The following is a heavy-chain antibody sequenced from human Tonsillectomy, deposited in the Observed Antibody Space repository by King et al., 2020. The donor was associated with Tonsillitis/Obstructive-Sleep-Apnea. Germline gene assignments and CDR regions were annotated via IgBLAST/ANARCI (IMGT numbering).Heavy chain of an antibody. D-gene: IGHD1-20*01. CDR3: ARSEYNWNGLGWFDP. J-gene: IGHJ5*02. CDR2: IYYSGST. Sequence: QLQLQESGPGLVKASETLSLTCSVSGGSISSNFWSWIRQPPGKGLEWIGFIYYSGSTNYNPSLKSRVTISVDTSKNQFSLKVSSVTAADTAVYYCARSEYNWNGLGWFDPWGQGTLVTVSS. V-gene: IGHV4-59*01. CDR1: GGSISSNF.